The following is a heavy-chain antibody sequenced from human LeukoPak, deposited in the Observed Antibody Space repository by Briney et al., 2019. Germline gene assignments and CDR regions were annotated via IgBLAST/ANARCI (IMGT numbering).Heavy chain of an antibody. Sequence: GGSLRLSCAASGFTFSSCSMNWVRQAPGKGLEWVSTITNSGDYIFYADSVKGRFTISRDNAENSLYLQMNSLRADDTAVYFCASDEYGDPLGYWGQGTPVTVSS. CDR2: ITNSGDYI. CDR3: ASDEYGDPLGY. D-gene: IGHD4-17*01. CDR1: GFTFSSCS. J-gene: IGHJ4*02. V-gene: IGHV3-21*01.